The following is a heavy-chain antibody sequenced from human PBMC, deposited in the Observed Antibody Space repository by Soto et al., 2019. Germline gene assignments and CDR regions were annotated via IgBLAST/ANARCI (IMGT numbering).Heavy chain of an antibody. J-gene: IGHJ3*02. Sequence: EVQLVESGGGLVQPGGSLKLSCAASGFTFSGSAMHWVRQASGKGLEWVGRIRSKANSYATAYAASVKGRFTISRDDSKNTAYLQMNSLKTEDTAVYYCTTVANYDFWSGSTDAFDIWGQGTMVTVSS. CDR2: IRSKANSYAT. V-gene: IGHV3-73*02. CDR3: TTVANYDFWSGSTDAFDI. CDR1: GFTFSGSA. D-gene: IGHD3-3*01.